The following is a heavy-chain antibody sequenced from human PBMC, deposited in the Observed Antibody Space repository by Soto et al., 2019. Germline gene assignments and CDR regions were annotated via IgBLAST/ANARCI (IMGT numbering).Heavy chain of an antibody. CDR3: ARDRDLGYCSGGSCYPGGN. Sequence: PSETLSLTCTVSGGSISSGGYYWSWIRQHPGKGLEWIGYIYYSGSTYYNPSLKSRVTISVDTSKNQFSLKLSSVTAADTAVYYCARDRDLGYCSGGSCYPGGNWGQGTLVTVSS. CDR1: GGSISSGGYY. CDR2: IYYSGST. V-gene: IGHV4-31*03. J-gene: IGHJ4*02. D-gene: IGHD2-15*01.